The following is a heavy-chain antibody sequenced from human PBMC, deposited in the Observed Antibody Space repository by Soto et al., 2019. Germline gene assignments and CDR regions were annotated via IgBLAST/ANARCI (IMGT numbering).Heavy chain of an antibody. CDR2: IYYSGST. D-gene: IGHD3-9*01. CDR1: GGSISSYY. V-gene: IGHV4-59*01. J-gene: IGHJ5*02. CDR3: ARAALRYFDWSAEKNWFDP. Sequence: TLSLTCTVSGGSISSYYWSWIRQPPGKGLEWIGYIYYSGSTNYNPSLKSRVTISVDTSKNQFSLKLSSVTAADTAVYYCARAALRYFDWSAEKNWFDPWGQGTLVTVSS.